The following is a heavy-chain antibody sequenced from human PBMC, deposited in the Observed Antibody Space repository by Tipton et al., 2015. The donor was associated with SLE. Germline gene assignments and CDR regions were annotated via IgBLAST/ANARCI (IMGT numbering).Heavy chain of an antibody. V-gene: IGHV4-59*12. CDR3: ARDRDDSSGSLFDP. J-gene: IGHJ5*02. CDR1: GGSISSYY. CDR2: IYYSGST. Sequence: TLSLTCTVSGGSISSYYWSWIRQPPGKGLEWIGYIYYSGSTNYNPSLKSRVTISVDTSKNQFSLKLSSVTAADTAVYYCARDRDDSSGSLFDPWGQGTLVTVSS. D-gene: IGHD3-22*01.